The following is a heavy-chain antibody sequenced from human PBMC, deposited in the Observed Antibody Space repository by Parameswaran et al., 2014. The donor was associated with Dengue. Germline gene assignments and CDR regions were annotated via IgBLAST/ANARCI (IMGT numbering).Heavy chain of an antibody. CDR2: INHSGST. Sequence: PGKGLEWIGEINHSGSTNYNPSLKSRVTISVDTSKNQFSLKLSSVTAADTAVYYCARGFSSPFYYYYYGMDVWGQGTTVTVSS. D-gene: IGHD6-13*01. V-gene: IGHV4-34*01. CDR3: ARGFSSPFYYYYYGMDV. J-gene: IGHJ6*02.